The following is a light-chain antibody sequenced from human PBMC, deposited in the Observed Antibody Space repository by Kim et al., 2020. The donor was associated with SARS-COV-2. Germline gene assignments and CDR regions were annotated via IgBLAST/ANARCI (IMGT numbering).Light chain of an antibody. CDR1: KSVSSN. V-gene: IGKV3-15*01. J-gene: IGKJ5*01. CDR2: GAS. CDR3: QQYNNWPIT. Sequence: VSPGETATLSCRASKSVSSNLAWYQQKPGQAPRLLIYGASTRATGIPARFSGSGSGTEFTLTISSLQSEDFAVYYCQQYNNWPITFGQGTRLEIK.